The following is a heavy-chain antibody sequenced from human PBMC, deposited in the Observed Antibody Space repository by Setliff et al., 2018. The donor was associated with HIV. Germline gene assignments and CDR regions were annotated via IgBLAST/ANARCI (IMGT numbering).Heavy chain of an antibody. CDR2: LNPSEGTT. Sequence: ASVKVSCKASGYTFTTYYIHWVRQAPGQGLEWMGILNPSEGTTSFAQTLQGRVTMTTDTSTNTAYMELRSLRSDDTAVYYCASSSPTTYYYGSGSPPLDYWGQGTLVTVSS. D-gene: IGHD3-10*01. CDR3: ASSSPTTYYYGSGSPPLDY. V-gene: IGHV1-46*01. CDR1: GYTFTTYY. J-gene: IGHJ4*02.